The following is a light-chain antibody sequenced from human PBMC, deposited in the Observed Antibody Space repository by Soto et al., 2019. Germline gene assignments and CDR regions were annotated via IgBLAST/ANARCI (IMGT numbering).Light chain of an antibody. Sequence: DIQMTQSPSTLSASVGDRVTITCRASQSVSGWLAWYQQKPGKAPKLLIYRVSDLETGVPSRFSGRGSGTEFTLTIRSLPPEDFATYYCQQYNSHYTFGQGTKVEI. CDR2: RVS. J-gene: IGKJ2*01. V-gene: IGKV1-5*03. CDR3: QQYNSHYT. CDR1: QSVSGW.